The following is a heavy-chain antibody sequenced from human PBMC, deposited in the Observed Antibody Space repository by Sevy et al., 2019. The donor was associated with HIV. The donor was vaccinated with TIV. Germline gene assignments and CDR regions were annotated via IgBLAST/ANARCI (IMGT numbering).Heavy chain of an antibody. CDR3: ARVTAPFGWSDP. Sequence: SETLSLTCSVSGGSITNPDYNWSWIRQPPGKGLEWIGYIYYSGNTYYSPSLKSRVLLSIDTSKNQFSLSVNSVTSADTAVYYCARVTAPFGWSDPWGQGTLVTVSS. V-gene: IGHV4-30-4*01. D-gene: IGHD2-21*02. CDR2: IYYSGNT. J-gene: IGHJ5*02. CDR1: GGSITNPDYN.